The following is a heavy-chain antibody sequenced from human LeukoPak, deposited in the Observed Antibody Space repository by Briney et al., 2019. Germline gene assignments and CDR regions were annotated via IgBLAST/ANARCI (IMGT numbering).Heavy chain of an antibody. J-gene: IGHJ4*02. V-gene: IGHV1-3*01. CDR1: GYTLTNYA. D-gene: IGHD3-10*01. CDR2: INGGDDNT. Sequence: ASVKVSCKASGYTLTNYAMHWVRHAPGQRLEWMGSINGGDDNTRYSQNFQGRVTITRDTSASTAYMELNSLRSEDTAIYYCARDRYFGSGSYNYFDHWGQGTLVTVSS. CDR3: ARDRYFGSGSYNYFDH.